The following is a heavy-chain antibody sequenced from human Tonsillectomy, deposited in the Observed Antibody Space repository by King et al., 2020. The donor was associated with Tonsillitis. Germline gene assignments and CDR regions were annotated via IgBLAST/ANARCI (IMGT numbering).Heavy chain of an antibody. Sequence: VQLVESGGGLVQPGGSLRLSCAVSGITFTTYWMSWVRQAPGKGLEWVANIKYDGSEKYYVDSVKGRFTISRDNAEISLYLQMDSLRAEDTAVYYCARDEYTVPGGNYWGQGTLGTVSS. CDR2: IKYDGSEK. V-gene: IGHV3-7*01. J-gene: IGHJ4*02. D-gene: IGHD6-19*01. CDR3: ARDEYTVPGGNY. CDR1: GITFTTYW.